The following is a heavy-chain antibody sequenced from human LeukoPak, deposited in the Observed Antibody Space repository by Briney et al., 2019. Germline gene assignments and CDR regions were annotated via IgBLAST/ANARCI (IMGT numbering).Heavy chain of an antibody. Sequence: PGGSLRLSCAASGFTFSSYWMSWVRQAPGKGLEWVANVKQDGSEKYYVDSVKGRFTISRDNAKNSLYLQMNSLRAEDTAVYYCARDRTGYWNNGFDYWGQGTLVTVSS. V-gene: IGHV3-7*01. D-gene: IGHD2-8*01. CDR1: GFTFSSYW. CDR2: VKQDGSEK. CDR3: ARDRTGYWNNGFDY. J-gene: IGHJ4*02.